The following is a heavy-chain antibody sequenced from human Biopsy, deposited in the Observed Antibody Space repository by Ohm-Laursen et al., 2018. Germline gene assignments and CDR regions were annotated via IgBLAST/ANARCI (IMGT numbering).Heavy chain of an antibody. Sequence: SVKVSCKASGYSFSTYDVNWVRQARGQGLEWMGWMIPSSGKTGYAQRFQGRVTLTMNTSISTAYMELSGLRSEDTAVYFCARGYSRRVSIFEASIYWFDTWGRGTLVTVSS. D-gene: IGHD6-6*01. CDR2: MIPSSGKT. CDR3: ARGYSRRVSIFEASIYWFDT. V-gene: IGHV1-8*01. J-gene: IGHJ5*02. CDR1: GYSFSTYD.